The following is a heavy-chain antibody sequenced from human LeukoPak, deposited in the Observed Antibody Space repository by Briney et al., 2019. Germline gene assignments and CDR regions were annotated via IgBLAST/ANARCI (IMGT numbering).Heavy chain of an antibody. CDR3: AKVIDSYGQGDI. J-gene: IGHJ3*02. V-gene: IGHV3-23*01. Sequence: PGGSLRLSCTASGFTFSSYAMTWVRRAPGKGLEWVSGISISGASTYYADSVKGRFTISRDNSKNTLYLQMNSLRAEDTAVYYCAKVIDSYGQGDIWGQGTMVTVSS. CDR2: ISISGAST. D-gene: IGHD5-18*01. CDR1: GFTFSSYA.